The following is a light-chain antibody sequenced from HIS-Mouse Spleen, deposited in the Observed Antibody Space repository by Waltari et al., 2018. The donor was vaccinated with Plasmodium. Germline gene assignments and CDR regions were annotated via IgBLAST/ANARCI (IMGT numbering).Light chain of an antibody. CDR3: QQGYSTWT. V-gene: IGKV1-39*01. Sequence: DIQMTQSPSSLSASVGDRVTITCRASQSISNYLNWYQQKPGKAPKFLIYDASTLQSGVPSRFSGSGSVTDFTLTISSLQPEDFATYYCQQGYSTWTFGQGTKVEIK. J-gene: IGKJ1*01. CDR2: DAS. CDR1: QSISNY.